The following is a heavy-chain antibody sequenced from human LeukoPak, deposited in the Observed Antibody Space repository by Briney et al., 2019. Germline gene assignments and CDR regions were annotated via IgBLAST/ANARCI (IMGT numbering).Heavy chain of an antibody. CDR3: ARRRYSGSSQHFDY. V-gene: IGHV3-30*02. CDR1: GFTFSTSG. CDR2: IRYDGNDK. J-gene: IGHJ4*02. D-gene: IGHD1-26*01. Sequence: PGGSLRLSCEASGFTFSTSGMHWARQAPGKGLEWVAFIRYDGNDKYYADSVKGRFTISRDNSKNSLYLRMNSLRAEDTAVYYCARRRYSGSSQHFDYWGQGTLVTVSS.